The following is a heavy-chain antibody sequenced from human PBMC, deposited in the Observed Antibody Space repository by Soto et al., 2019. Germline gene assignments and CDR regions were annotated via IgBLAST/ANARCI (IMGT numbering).Heavy chain of an antibody. CDR1: GVSFSGYY. CDR3: ARIGGEWY. V-gene: IGHV4-34*01. J-gene: IGHJ4*02. Sequence: PSETLSLTCAVYGVSFSGYYWSWIRQPPGKGLEWIGEINHSGSTNYNPSLKSRVTISVDTSKNQFSLKLSSVTAADTAVYYCARIGGEWYWGQGTLVTVSS. D-gene: IGHD2-21*01. CDR2: INHSGST.